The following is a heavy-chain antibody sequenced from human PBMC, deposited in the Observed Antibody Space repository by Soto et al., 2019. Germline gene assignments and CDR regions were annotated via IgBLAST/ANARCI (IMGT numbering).Heavy chain of an antibody. CDR2: NKSKTDGGTT. Sequence: GGSLRLSCAASGFTFSNAWMSWVRQAQGKGLEWVGRNKSKTDGGTTDYAAPVKGRFTISRDDSKNTLYLQMNSLKTEDTAVYYCTTLPPYCSGGSCYSPYYYYYMDVWGKGTTVTVSS. CDR1: GFTFSNAW. D-gene: IGHD2-15*01. J-gene: IGHJ6*03. V-gene: IGHV3-15*01. CDR3: TTLPPYCSGGSCYSPYYYYYMDV.